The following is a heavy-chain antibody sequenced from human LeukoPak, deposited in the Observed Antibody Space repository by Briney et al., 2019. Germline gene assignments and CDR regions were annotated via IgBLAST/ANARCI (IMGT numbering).Heavy chain of an antibody. J-gene: IGHJ3*02. CDR2: INPSGGST. CDR3: ARDPSSTYYYDSSGANDAFDI. CDR1: GYTFTSYY. Sequence: GASVKVSCKASGYTFTSYYMHWVRQAPGQGLEWMGIINPSGGSTSYAQKFQGRVTMTRDMSTSTVYMELSSLRSEDTAVYYCARDPSSTYYYDSSGANDAFDIWGQGTMVTVSS. D-gene: IGHD3-22*01. V-gene: IGHV1-46*01.